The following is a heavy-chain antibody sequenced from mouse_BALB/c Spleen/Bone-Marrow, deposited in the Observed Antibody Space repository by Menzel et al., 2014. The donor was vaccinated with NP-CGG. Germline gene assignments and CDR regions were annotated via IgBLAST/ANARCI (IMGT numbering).Heavy chain of an antibody. CDR1: GYTFTNYC. Sequence: VKLVESGAELAKLGASVKMSCKASGYTFTNYCIHWVKQRPGQGLEWIGYINPTIGYTEYNQKFKDKATLTAEKSFTTDYMQLSSLTSKDTTVYYCAREDSYSTSYAMNIWGQRASVTVSS. D-gene: IGHD2-10*01. V-gene: IGHV1-7*01. CDR3: AREDSYSTSYAMNI. CDR2: INPTIGYT. J-gene: IGHJ4*01.